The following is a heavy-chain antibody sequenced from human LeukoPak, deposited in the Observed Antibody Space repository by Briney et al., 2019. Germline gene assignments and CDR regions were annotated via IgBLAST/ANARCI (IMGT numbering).Heavy chain of an antibody. CDR3: ARHGGVAHFYYYYMDV. Sequence: SETLSLTCAVYGGSFSGYYWSWIRQPPGKGLEWIGEINHGGSTNYNPSLKSRVTISVDTSKNQFSLKLSSVTAADTAVYYCARHGGVAHFYYYYMDVWGKGTTVTVSS. D-gene: IGHD3-16*01. CDR1: GGSFSGYY. J-gene: IGHJ6*03. V-gene: IGHV4-34*01. CDR2: INHGGST.